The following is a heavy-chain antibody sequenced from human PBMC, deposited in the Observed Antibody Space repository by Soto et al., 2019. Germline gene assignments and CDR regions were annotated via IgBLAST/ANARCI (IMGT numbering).Heavy chain of an antibody. CDR2: IYHSGST. CDR3: ARARSGSGYYLNWFDP. V-gene: IGHV4-30-2*01. J-gene: IGHJ5*02. CDR1: GGSISSGGYS. Sequence: QLQLQESGSGLVKPSQTLSLTCAVSGGSISSGGYSWSWIRQPPGKGLEWIGYIYHSGSTYYNPSLNSRVTISVDRSKNQFSLKLSSVTAADTAVYYCARARSGSGYYLNWFDPWGQGTLVTVSS. D-gene: IGHD3-22*01.